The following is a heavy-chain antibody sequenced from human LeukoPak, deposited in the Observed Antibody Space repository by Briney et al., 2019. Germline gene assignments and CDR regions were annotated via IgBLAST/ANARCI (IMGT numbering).Heavy chain of an antibody. V-gene: IGHV3-30*02. CDR2: IRYDGSNK. CDR3: AKDASIFGAVYYYYMDV. J-gene: IGHJ6*03. D-gene: IGHD3-3*01. Sequence: GGSLRLSCAASGFTFSSYGMHWVRQAPGKGLEWVAFIRYDGSNKYYADSVKGRFTISRDNSKNTLYLQMNSLRAEDTAVYYCAKDASIFGAVYYYYMDVWGKGTTVTVSS. CDR1: GFTFSSYG.